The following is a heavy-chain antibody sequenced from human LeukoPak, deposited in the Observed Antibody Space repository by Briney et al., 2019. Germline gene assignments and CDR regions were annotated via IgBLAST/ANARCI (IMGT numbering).Heavy chain of an antibody. D-gene: IGHD3-22*01. CDR2: ISSSSSYI. Sequence: PGGSLRLSCAASGFTFSDYYMSWIRQAPGKGLEWVSSISSSSSYIYYADSVKGRFTISRDNAKNSLYLQMNSLRAEDTAVYYCARVRITMIVRGAFDIWGQGTMVTVSS. V-gene: IGHV3-11*06. J-gene: IGHJ3*02. CDR1: GFTFSDYY. CDR3: ARVRITMIVRGAFDI.